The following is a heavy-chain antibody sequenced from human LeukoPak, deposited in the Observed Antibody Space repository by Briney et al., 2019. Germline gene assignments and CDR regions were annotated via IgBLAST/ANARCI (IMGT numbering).Heavy chain of an antibody. CDR3: ARGGNWAFDY. J-gene: IGHJ4*02. V-gene: IGHV3-21*01. D-gene: IGHD7-27*01. Sequence: GGSLRLSCAASGFTFSSYSMNWVRQAPGKGLEWVSSITSGSTYIYYADSVKGRFTISRDNAKNSLYLQMNSLRAEDTAVYYCARGGNWAFDYWAQGTLVTVSS. CDR2: ITSGSTYI. CDR1: GFTFSSYS.